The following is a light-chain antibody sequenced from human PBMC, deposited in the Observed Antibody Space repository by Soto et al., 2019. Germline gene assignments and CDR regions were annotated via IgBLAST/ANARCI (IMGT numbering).Light chain of an antibody. V-gene: IGKV1-39*01. J-gene: IGKJ1*01. CDR2: TAS. CDR1: QSISSD. Sequence: DIQMTQSPSSLSASVGDRVTIPCRASQSISSDLNWYQQKPGKAPKLLIYTASSLQSGVPSRFGGSGSGTDFTLTISSLQPEDFATYYCQQSYNSPPWTFGQGTKVDIK. CDR3: QQSYNSPPWT.